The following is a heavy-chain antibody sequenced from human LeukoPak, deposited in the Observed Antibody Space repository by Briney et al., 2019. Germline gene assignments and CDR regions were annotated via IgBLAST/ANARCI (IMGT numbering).Heavy chain of an antibody. CDR1: GYTFTGYY. D-gene: IGHD6-13*01. Sequence: GASVKVSCKASGYTFTGYYMHWVRQAPGQGLEWMGWINPNSGGTNYAQKFQGRVTMTRDTSISTAYMELGRLRSDDTAVYYCAREVGPTIRAAAGTKIHAEYFQHWGQGTLVTVSS. CDR3: AREVGPTIRAAAGTKIHAEYFQH. J-gene: IGHJ1*01. V-gene: IGHV1-2*02. CDR2: INPNSGGT.